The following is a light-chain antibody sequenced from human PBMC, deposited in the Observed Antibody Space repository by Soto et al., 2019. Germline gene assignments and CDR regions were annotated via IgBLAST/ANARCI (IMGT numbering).Light chain of an antibody. J-gene: IGKJ5*01. CDR2: AES. CDR1: QGISTY. Sequence: IQLAQSPSSLSASVGDRVTIPCRASQGISTYLAWYQQKPRKAPKLLIYAESTLQSGVPSRFSGSGSGTDFTLTISSLQPEDFATYYCQQLNSYPITFGQGTRLEIK. CDR3: QQLNSYPIT. V-gene: IGKV1-9*01.